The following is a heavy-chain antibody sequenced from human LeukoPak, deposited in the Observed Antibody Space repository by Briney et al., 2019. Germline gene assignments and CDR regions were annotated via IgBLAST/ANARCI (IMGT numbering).Heavy chain of an antibody. Sequence: PSETLSLTCTVSGGSISSYYWSWIRQPPGKGLEWIGYIYYTGSTNHNPSLKSRVTISLDMSKNQFSLKLSSVTAADTAVYYCARVKFYYGSGSSNWFDPWGQGTLVTVSS. J-gene: IGHJ5*02. D-gene: IGHD3-10*01. V-gene: IGHV4-59*01. CDR1: GGSISSYY. CDR2: IYYTGST. CDR3: ARVKFYYGSGSSNWFDP.